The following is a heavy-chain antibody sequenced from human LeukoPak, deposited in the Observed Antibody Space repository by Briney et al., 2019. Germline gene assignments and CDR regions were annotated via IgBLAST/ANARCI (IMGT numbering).Heavy chain of an antibody. J-gene: IGHJ6*03. CDR1: GVTFSSYS. V-gene: IGHV3-21*01. CDR2: ISSSSSYI. Sequence: GGSLRLSCAASGVTFSSYSMNWVRQAPGRGLEWVSSISSSSSYIYYADSVKGRFTISRDNAKNSLYLQMNSLRAEDTAVYYCARGLHYDFWSGYYTVYYYMDVWGKGTTVTVSS. CDR3: ARGLHYDFWSGYYTVYYYMDV. D-gene: IGHD3-3*01.